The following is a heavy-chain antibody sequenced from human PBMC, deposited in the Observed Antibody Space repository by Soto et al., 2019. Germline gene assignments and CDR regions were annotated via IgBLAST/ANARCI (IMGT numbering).Heavy chain of an antibody. V-gene: IGHV1-18*01. Sequence: QVQLVQSGAEVKRPGASVKVSCKASGYTFTSYGISWVRQAPGQGREWMGWISDYNGNTNYAQKLQGRITMTTDTSTSTSDMELRSLRADDTAVYYCARGRGEIGPGYFYLWGRGTLVTVSS. J-gene: IGHJ2*01. D-gene: IGHD2-21*01. CDR3: ARGRGEIGPGYFYL. CDR1: GYTFTSYG. CDR2: ISDYNGNT.